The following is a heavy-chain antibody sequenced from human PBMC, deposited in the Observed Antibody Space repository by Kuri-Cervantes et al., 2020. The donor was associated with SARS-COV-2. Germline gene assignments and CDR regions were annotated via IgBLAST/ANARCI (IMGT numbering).Heavy chain of an antibody. CDR1: GFTFSSYW. D-gene: IGHD2-2*01. CDR2: ISGSGGST. Sequence: GGSLRLSCAVSGFTFSSYWMHWVRQAPGKGLEWVSAISGSGGSTYYADSVKGRFTISRDNSKNTLYLQMNSLRAEDTAVYYCAKDPGPHIVVVPAAISWGQGTLVTVSS. V-gene: IGHV3-23*01. J-gene: IGHJ5*02. CDR3: AKDPGPHIVVVPAAIS.